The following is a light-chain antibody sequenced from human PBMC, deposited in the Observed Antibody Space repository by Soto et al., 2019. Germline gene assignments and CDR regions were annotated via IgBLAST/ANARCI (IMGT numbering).Light chain of an antibody. CDR2: DAS. J-gene: IGKJ5*01. V-gene: IGKV3-11*01. Sequence: EVVLTQSPATLSLSPGERATLSCRASESVFGYLAWYQHKPGQAPRLLIYDASNRATGVPARFSGSGSGTDFILTISSLEPEDFAVYYCQQRYRWPPITFGQGTRLDNK. CDR1: ESVFGY. CDR3: QQRYRWPPIT.